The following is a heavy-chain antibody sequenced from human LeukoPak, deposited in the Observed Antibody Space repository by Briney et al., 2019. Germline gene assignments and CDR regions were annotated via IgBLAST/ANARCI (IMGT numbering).Heavy chain of an antibody. D-gene: IGHD4-17*01. CDR3: ASTTTVIDY. Sequence: GRSLRLSCAASGFTFSSYATHWVRQAPGKGLEWVAVISYDGSNKYYADSVKGRFTISRDNSKNTLYLQMNSLRAEDTAVYYCASTTTVIDYWGQGTLVTVSS. CDR2: ISYDGSNK. J-gene: IGHJ4*02. V-gene: IGHV3-30*04. CDR1: GFTFSSYA.